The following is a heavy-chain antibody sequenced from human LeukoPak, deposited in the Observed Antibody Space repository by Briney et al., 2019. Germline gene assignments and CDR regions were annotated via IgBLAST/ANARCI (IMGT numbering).Heavy chain of an antibody. CDR3: GRTYSSGWWIDNFDY. V-gene: IGHV3-48*01. D-gene: IGHD6-19*01. CDR1: GFTVSSYS. J-gene: IGHJ4*02. CDR2: ISSGSSTI. Sequence: PGRSLRLSCAASGFTVSSYSMNWGRQAPGKGLEWVSYISSGSSTIYYAYSVKGRFTISRDNAKDSLYLEMSRLRAEHRAVDVRGRTYSSGWWIDNFDYWRQGTLLTDPS.